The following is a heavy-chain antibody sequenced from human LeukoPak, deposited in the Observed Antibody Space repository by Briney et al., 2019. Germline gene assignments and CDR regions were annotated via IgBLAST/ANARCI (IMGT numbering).Heavy chain of an antibody. V-gene: IGHV1-69*05. Sequence: ASVKVSCKASGGTFKSYAINWVRQAPGQGLEWMGGIIPIFGKANYAQKFQGRVTITTDESTSTAYMELSSLRSEDTAVYYCASIHDYSNYGYYYYYMDVWGKGTTVTVSS. D-gene: IGHD4-11*01. CDR1: GGTFKSYA. CDR3: ASIHDYSNYGYYYYYMDV. CDR2: IIPIFGKA. J-gene: IGHJ6*03.